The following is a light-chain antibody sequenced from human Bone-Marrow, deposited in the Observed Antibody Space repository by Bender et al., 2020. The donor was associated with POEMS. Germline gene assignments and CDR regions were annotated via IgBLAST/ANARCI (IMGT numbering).Light chain of an antibody. CDR1: SGNIVSNS. CDR3: QSYDSNDFVV. V-gene: IGLV6-57*02. CDR2: DDI. J-gene: IGLJ2*01. Sequence: LTQPPSVSGSPGQSITISCTGNSGNIVSNSVQWYQQRPGSAPITVIYDDIQRPSGVPDRFSASIDSTSNSASLTISGLTTEDEGVYYCQSYDSNDFVVFGGGTKLTVL.